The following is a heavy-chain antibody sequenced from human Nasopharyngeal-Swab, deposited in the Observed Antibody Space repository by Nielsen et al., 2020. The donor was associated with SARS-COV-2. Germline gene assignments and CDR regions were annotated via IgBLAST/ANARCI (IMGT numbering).Heavy chain of an antibody. CDR1: GFTFSSYA. D-gene: IGHD2-21*01. CDR2: ISGSGDTT. J-gene: IGHJ6*02. Sequence: GASLKISCAASGFTFSSYAMSWVRQAPGKGLGWVSIISGSGDTTYYADSVNDRFTISRDNSKNTLYLQMNSLRVEDTALYYCAKAPYLRGLDVWGQGTTVTVSS. CDR3: AKAPYLRGLDV. V-gene: IGHV3-23*01.